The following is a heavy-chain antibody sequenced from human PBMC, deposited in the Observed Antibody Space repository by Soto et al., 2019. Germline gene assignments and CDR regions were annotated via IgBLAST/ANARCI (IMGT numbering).Heavy chain of an antibody. J-gene: IGHJ5*02. CDR2: IYYSGST. D-gene: IGHD2-2*01. V-gene: IGHV4-31*03. CDR3: ARETSPARYCSSTSCRGFDP. CDR1: GGSISSGGYY. Sequence: PSETLSLTCTVSGGSISSGGYYWSWIRQHPGKGLEWIGYIYYSGSTYYNPSLKSRVTISVDTSKNQFSLKLSSVTAADTAVYYCARETSPARYCSSTSCRGFDPWGQGTLVTVS.